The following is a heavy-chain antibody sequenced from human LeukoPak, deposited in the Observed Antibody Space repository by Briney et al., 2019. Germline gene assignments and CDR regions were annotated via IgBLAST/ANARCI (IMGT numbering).Heavy chain of an antibody. J-gene: IGHJ4*02. V-gene: IGHV1-69*05. D-gene: IGHD1-26*01. CDR1: GYTFTSYD. Sequence: GASVKVSCKASGYTFTSYDINWVRQAPGQGLEWMGGIIPIFGTGNYAQKFQGRVTITTDESTSTAYMELSSLRSEDTAVYYCAGHNRGMRATTVYFDYWGQGTLVTVSS. CDR3: AGHNRGMRATTVYFDY. CDR2: IIPIFGTG.